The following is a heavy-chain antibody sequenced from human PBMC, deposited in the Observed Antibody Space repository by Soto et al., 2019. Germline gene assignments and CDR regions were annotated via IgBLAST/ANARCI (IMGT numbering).Heavy chain of an antibody. V-gene: IGHV4-30-4*08. CDR2: IYKSATT. Sequence: SETLSLTCTVSGGSISSGSNYWSWIRQPPGQALEYIGYIYKSATTYYNPSFESRVAISVDTSKSQFSLNVTPVTAADTAVYFCARGRYCLTGRCFPNWFDSWGQGALVTVSS. D-gene: IGHD7-27*01. CDR3: ARGRYCLTGRCFPNWFDS. CDR1: GGSISSGSNY. J-gene: IGHJ5*01.